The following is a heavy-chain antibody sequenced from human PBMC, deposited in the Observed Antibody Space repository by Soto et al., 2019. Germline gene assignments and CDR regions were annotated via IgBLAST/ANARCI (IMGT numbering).Heavy chain of an antibody. CDR3: AKETVEATYSFYGMDV. J-gene: IGHJ6*02. CDR1: GFSFDSYS. Sequence: LVESGGGVVQPGRSLTLSCAASGFSFDSYSMHCVRQAPGKGLEWVTTVSFDSKNKYYIDSVEGRFTISRDNSKKMLYLQMNSLRHEDMAVYYCAKETVEATYSFYGMDVWGPGTTVTVSS. V-gene: IGHV3-30*18. D-gene: IGHD7-27*01. CDR2: VSFDSKNK.